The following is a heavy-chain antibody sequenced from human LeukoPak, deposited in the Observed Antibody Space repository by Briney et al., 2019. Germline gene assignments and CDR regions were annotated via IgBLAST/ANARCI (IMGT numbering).Heavy chain of an antibody. Sequence: GGSLRLSCAASAFTFSTYAMHWVRQAPGKGLEWVAIILSDGSSKYYADSVKGRFTISRDNPKNTLYLQMNSLRPEDTAVYYCARGEFDGMDVWGQGTTVTVSS. CDR2: ILSDGSSK. V-gene: IGHV3-30-3*01. J-gene: IGHJ6*02. D-gene: IGHD3-10*01. CDR3: ARGEFDGMDV. CDR1: AFTFSTYA.